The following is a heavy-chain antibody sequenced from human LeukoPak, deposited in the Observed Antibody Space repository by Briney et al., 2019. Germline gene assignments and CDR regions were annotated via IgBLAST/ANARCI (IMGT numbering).Heavy chain of an antibody. CDR3: AREMLVIPAAVDY. CDR2: ISLSGRFI. D-gene: IGHD2-2*01. CDR1: GFNFSAFS. Sequence: PGGSLRLSCGASGFNFSAFSMSWVRQAPGKGLEWVASISLSGRFIYYADSLKGRFTISRDNAKNSVHPQVNSLRAEDTAVYYCAREMLVIPAAVDYWGQGTLVTVSS. V-gene: IGHV3-21*01. J-gene: IGHJ4*02.